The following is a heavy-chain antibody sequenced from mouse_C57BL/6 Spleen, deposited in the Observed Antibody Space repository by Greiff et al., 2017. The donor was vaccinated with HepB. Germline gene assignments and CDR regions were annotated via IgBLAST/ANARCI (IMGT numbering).Heavy chain of an antibody. Sequence: EVKVVESGGDLVKPGGSLKLSCAASGFTFSSYGMSWVRQTPDKRLEWVATISSGGSYTYYPDSVKGRFTISRDNAKNTLYLQMSSLKSEDTAMYYCARRGYSLDYWGQGTTLTVSS. CDR2: ISSGGSYT. V-gene: IGHV5-6*02. CDR1: GFTFSSYG. D-gene: IGHD2-12*01. J-gene: IGHJ2*01. CDR3: ARRGYSLDY.